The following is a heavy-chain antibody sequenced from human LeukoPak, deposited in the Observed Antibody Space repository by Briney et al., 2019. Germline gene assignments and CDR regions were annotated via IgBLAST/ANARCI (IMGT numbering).Heavy chain of an antibody. CDR2: ISDDGRNK. CDR1: GFSFISYG. CDR3: AKRPSDYGDYVTYFDY. J-gene: IGHJ4*02. D-gene: IGHD4-17*01. V-gene: IGHV3-30*18. Sequence: GGSLRLSCAASGFSFISYGMHWVRQAPGKGLEWVGVISDDGRNKKYADSVKGRFTISRDNSKDTLYLQMNSLRDEDTAVYYCAKRPSDYGDYVTYFDYWGLGTLVTVSS.